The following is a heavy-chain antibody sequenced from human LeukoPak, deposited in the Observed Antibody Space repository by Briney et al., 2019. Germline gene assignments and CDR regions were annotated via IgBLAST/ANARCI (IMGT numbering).Heavy chain of an antibody. J-gene: IGHJ6*03. V-gene: IGHV3-7*04. CDR2: IKQDGSEK. CDR3: ARAHYDILTGYWSYYYMDV. D-gene: IGHD3-9*01. CDR1: GFTFSSYW. Sequence: GGSLRLSCAASGFTFSSYWMSWVRQAPGKGLEWVANIKQDGSEKYYVDSVKGRYTISRDNAKNSLYLQMNSLRAEDTAVYYCARAHYDILTGYWSYYYMDVWGKGTTVTISS.